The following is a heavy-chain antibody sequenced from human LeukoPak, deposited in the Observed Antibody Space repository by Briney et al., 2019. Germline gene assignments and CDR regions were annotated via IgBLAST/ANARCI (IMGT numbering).Heavy chain of an antibody. Sequence: ASVKVSCKVSGYTLTELSMHWVRQAPGKGLEWMGGFDPEDGETIYAQKFQGRVTMTEDTPTDTAYMELSSLRSEDTAVYYCATKSYCGGDCYCFDYWGQGTLVTVSS. CDR3: ATKSYCGGDCYCFDY. CDR1: GYTLTELS. V-gene: IGHV1-24*01. CDR2: FDPEDGET. J-gene: IGHJ4*02. D-gene: IGHD2-21*02.